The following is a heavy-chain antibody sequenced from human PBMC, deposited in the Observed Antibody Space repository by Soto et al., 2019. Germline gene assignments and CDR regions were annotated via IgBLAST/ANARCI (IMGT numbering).Heavy chain of an antibody. J-gene: IGHJ5*02. CDR2: IYYSGNI. D-gene: IGHD3-3*01. CDR3: ASFGVASMNWFDP. Sequence: QVQLQKSGPGLAETLSLTCTVSGVSITSGDYYWNWIRQPPGKGLEWIGNIYYSGNIYYNPSLKSRVTISLDTSKNQFSLKLSSVTAADTAVYYCASFGVASMNWFDPWGQGTLVTVSS. V-gene: IGHV4-30-4*01. CDR1: GVSITSGDYY.